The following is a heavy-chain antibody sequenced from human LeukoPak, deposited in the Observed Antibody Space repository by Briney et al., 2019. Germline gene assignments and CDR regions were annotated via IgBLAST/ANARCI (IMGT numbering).Heavy chain of an antibody. D-gene: IGHD6-19*01. J-gene: IGHJ4*02. V-gene: IGHV3-23*01. CDR2: ISASDDRT. CDR1: GFTFTNYD. Sequence: GGSLRLSCAASGFTFTNYDMVWVRQAPGKGLEWVSGISASDDRTYYADSVKGRFTISRDNSKSALFLQMNSLRAEDTAIYYCAKDAPRSSGWFFLDFWGQGTLVTVSS. CDR3: AKDAPRSSGWFFLDF.